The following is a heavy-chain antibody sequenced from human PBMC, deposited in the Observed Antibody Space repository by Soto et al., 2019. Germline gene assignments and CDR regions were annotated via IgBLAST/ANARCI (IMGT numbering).Heavy chain of an antibody. CDR1: GGTFSSSS. CDR3: ARPIRYYYERGCQSAGFDP. V-gene: IGHV1-69*12. J-gene: IGHJ5*02. Sequence: QVQLVQSGAEVKKPGSSVKVSCKASGGTFSSSSISWVRQAPGQGLEWMGGIIPIFGTANYTQKLQGRVTINAGESTSTAYMGLSSLSSDDPAGYYCARPIRYYYERGCQSAGFDPWGQGTLVTVSS. D-gene: IGHD3-22*01. CDR2: IIPIFGTA.